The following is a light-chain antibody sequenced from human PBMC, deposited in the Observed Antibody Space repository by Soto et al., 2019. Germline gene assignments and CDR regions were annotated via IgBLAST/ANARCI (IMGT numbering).Light chain of an antibody. CDR1: QGIKNW. J-gene: IGKJ4*01. V-gene: IGKV1-12*01. CDR2: TGS. CDR3: QQRVNGLT. Sequence: DIQMTQSPSTLSASVGDRVAITCRASQGIKNWLAWYQQKPGKAPNLLIYTGSSLQSGVPSRFSGSGSGTDFTLTISSLEPEDFAVYYCQQRVNGLTFGGGTKVDI.